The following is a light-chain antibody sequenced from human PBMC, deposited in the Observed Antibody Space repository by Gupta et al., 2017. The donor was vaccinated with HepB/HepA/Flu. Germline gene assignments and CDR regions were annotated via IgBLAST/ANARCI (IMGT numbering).Light chain of an antibody. Sequence: QSVLTQPPSASGPPGQTITISCFGSISNIGTHALNWYQQVPGTAPKLLIYNGNLRPSGVPDRFSGSKSGASASLAISGLQAEDEADYYCASWDASLNEGVFGGGTKLTVL. V-gene: IGLV1-44*01. CDR3: ASWDASLNEGV. CDR1: ISNIGTHA. J-gene: IGLJ2*01. CDR2: NGN.